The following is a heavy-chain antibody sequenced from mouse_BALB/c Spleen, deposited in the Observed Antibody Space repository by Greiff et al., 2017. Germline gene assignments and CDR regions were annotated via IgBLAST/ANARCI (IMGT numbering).Heavy chain of an antibody. CDR1: GFTFSSYY. J-gene: IGHJ4*01. D-gene: IGHD3-1*01. V-gene: IGHV5-6-2*01. CDR3: ARRELGLPYYYAMDY. Sequence: EVMLVESGGGLVKPGGSLKLSCAASGFTFSSYYMSWVRQTPEKRLELVAAINSNGGSTYYPDTVKGRFTISRDNAKNTLYLQMSSLKSEDTALYYCARRELGLPYYYAMDYWGQGTSVTVSS. CDR2: INSNGGST.